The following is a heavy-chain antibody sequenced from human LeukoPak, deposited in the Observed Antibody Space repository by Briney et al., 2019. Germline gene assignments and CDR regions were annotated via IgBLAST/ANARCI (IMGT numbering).Heavy chain of an antibody. CDR2: INPNSGDT. CDR1: GYTFTDYY. J-gene: IGHJ2*01. D-gene: IGHD6-13*01. Sequence: GASVKVSCKSSGYTFTDYYVHWVRPAPGQGLEWMGRINPNSGDTNYAQNFQGRVTMSRDTSISTAYLELNRLIFDDTAVFYCARSTITVTAAGHFDLWGRGTLVTVSS. CDR3: ARSTITVTAAGHFDL. V-gene: IGHV1-2*06.